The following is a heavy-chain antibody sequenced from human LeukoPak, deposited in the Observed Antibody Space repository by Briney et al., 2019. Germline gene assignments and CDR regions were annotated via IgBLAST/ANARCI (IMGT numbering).Heavy chain of an antibody. CDR1: GFTFNTYA. V-gene: IGHV3-23*01. J-gene: IGHJ4*02. D-gene: IGHD5-24*01. CDR2: IAGSDGFT. Sequence: GGSLRLSCAASGFTFNTYAMNWVRQAPGKGLEWVSVIAGSDGFTQYADSVKGRFTISRDNSKNTVYLQMNRLRVEDTAVYYCARDLDGDLFDYWGQGTLVTVSS. CDR3: ARDLDGDLFDY.